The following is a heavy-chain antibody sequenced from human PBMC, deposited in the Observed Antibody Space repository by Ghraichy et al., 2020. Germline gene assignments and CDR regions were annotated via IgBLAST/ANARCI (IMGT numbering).Heavy chain of an antibody. V-gene: IGHV6-1*01. CDR1: GDSVSSNSAA. J-gene: IGHJ5*02. D-gene: IGHD3-10*01. CDR3: ASGWALDP. Sequence: TLSLTCAISGDSVSSNSAAWNWIRQSPSRGLEWLGRTYYRSQWYNDYAVSVKSRIIINADTSKNQFSLLLNSVTPEDTAVYYCASGWALDPWGQGTLVTVSS. CDR2: TYYRSQWYN.